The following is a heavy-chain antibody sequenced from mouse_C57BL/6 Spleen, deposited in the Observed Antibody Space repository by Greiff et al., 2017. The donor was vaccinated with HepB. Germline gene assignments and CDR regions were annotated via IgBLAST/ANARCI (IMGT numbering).Heavy chain of an antibody. Sequence: EVKLQESGPVLVKPGPSVKISCKASGFTFTDYYMHWVKQSHGKSLEWIGLVYPYNGGTSYNQKFKGKATLTVDTSSSTAYMELNSLTSEDSAVYYCAREISTTVVATDYAMDYWGQGTSVTVSS. J-gene: IGHJ4*01. CDR1: GFTFTDYY. V-gene: IGHV1-36*01. CDR2: VYPYNGGT. CDR3: AREISTTVVATDYAMDY. D-gene: IGHD1-1*01.